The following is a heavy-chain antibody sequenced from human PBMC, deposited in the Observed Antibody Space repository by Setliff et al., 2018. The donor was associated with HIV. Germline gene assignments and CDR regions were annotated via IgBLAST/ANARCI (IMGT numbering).Heavy chain of an antibody. V-gene: IGHV4-59*12. CDR1: GGSINSYH. Sequence: PSETLSLTCTVSGGSINSYHWSWIRQPPGKGLEWIGYIYYDGSTNFNPATNYNPSLKSRVTMSVDTSTNQFSLQLTSMTAADTAVYYCARGAPGGYCGGDCYYYYMDVWGKGTTVTVSS. J-gene: IGHJ6*03. D-gene: IGHD2-21*01. CDR3: ARGAPGGYCGGDCYYYYMDV. CDR2: IYYDGSTNFNPAT.